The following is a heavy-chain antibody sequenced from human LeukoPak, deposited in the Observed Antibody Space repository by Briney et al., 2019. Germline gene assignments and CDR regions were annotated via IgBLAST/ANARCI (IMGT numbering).Heavy chain of an antibody. CDR2: NSSNGGST. V-gene: IGHV3-64*01. Sequence: PGGSLRLSCAASGFTFSSYAMHWVRQAPGKGLEYVSANSSNGGSTYYANSVKGRFTISRDNSKNTLYLQMGSLRAEDMAVYYCARGGSGYDFDYWGQGTLVTVSS. J-gene: IGHJ4*02. D-gene: IGHD3-22*01. CDR3: ARGGSGYDFDY. CDR1: GFTFSSYA.